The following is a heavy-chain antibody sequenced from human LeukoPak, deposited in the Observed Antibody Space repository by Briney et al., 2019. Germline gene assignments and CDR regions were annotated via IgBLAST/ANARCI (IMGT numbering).Heavy chain of an antibody. V-gene: IGHV3-9*01. D-gene: IGHD5-12*01. J-gene: IGHJ4*02. CDR1: GFTFADFA. Sequence: GGSRRLSCAASGFTFADFAMHWVRQAPGKGLEWVSGISWNGGTIGHADSVKGRFTISRDNAKNSLYLQMNSLRVEDTALYYCAKGSTSSGYDLADYWGLGTLVIVSS. CDR2: ISWNGGTI. CDR3: AKGSTSSGYDLADY.